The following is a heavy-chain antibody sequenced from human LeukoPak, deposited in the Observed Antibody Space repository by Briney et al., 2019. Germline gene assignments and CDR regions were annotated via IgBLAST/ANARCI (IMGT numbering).Heavy chain of an antibody. Sequence: GGSLRLSCAASGFTFSSYSMNWVRQAPGKGLEWVSSISSSSSYIYYADSVKGRFTISRDNPKNSLYLQMNSLRAEDTAVYYCASGYDYVWASYRSPAGYWGQGTLVTVSS. CDR3: ASGYDYVWASYRSPAGY. D-gene: IGHD3-16*02. J-gene: IGHJ4*02. CDR1: GFTFSSYS. CDR2: ISSSSSYI. V-gene: IGHV3-21*01.